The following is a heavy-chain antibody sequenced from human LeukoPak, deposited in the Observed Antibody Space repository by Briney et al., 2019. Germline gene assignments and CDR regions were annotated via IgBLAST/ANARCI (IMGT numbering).Heavy chain of an antibody. D-gene: IGHD5-24*01. V-gene: IGHV3-30*18. Sequence: PGRSLRLSCSASGFTFRSYSMHWVRQAPGKGLEWVAAMLYDGTNEHYADSVKGRFTISRDNSKNTLYLQMNSLRAEDTAKYYCAKTIPYWYFDLWGRGTLVTVSS. CDR2: MLYDGTNE. CDR1: GFTFRSYS. J-gene: IGHJ2*01. CDR3: AKTIPYWYFDL.